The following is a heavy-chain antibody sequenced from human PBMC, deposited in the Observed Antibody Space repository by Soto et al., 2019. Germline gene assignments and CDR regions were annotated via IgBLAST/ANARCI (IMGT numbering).Heavy chain of an antibody. Sequence: QVQLVQSGAEVKKPGASVKVSCKASGYTFTSYGISWVRQAPGQGLEWMGWISAYNGNTNYAQKLQGRVTMTTDTPTSTAYVDLRSLISDDTAVYHLARDKEQCSGGSCYSPEYVDYWGQGTLVTGSS. CDR2: ISAYNGNT. V-gene: IGHV1-18*01. D-gene: IGHD2-15*01. CDR3: ARDKEQCSGGSCYSPEYVDY. J-gene: IGHJ4*02. CDR1: GYTFTSYG.